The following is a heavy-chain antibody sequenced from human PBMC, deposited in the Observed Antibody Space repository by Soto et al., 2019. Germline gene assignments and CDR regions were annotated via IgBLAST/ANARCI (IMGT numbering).Heavy chain of an antibody. CDR1: GGSISSYY. J-gene: IGHJ6*02. Sequence: PSETLSLTCTVSGGSISSYYWSWIRQPPGKGLEWIGYIYYSGSTNYNPSLKSQVTISVDTSENQFSLKLSSVTAADTAVYYCARDLGYSYGYSPYYYYGMDVWGQGTTVTVSS. D-gene: IGHD5-18*01. CDR3: ARDLGYSYGYSPYYYYGMDV. V-gene: IGHV4-59*01. CDR2: IYYSGST.